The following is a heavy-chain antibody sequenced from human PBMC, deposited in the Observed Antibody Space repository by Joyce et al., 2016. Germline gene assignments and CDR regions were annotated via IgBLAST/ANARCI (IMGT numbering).Heavy chain of an antibody. V-gene: IGHV3-30*18. D-gene: IGHD2-21*01. J-gene: IGHJ4*02. CDR1: GFTFSSYG. Sequence: QVQLVESGGGVVQPGRSLRLSCAASGFTFSSYGMHWVRQAPGKGLEWVAVISYDGSNKYYADSVKGRFTISRDNSKNTLYLQMNSLRAEDTAMYYRAKDCGGGDCYWGQGTLVTVSS. CDR3: AKDCGGGDCY. CDR2: ISYDGSNK.